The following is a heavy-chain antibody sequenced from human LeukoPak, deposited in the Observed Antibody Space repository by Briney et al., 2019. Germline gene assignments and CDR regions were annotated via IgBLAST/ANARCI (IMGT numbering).Heavy chain of an antibody. CDR1: GGSFSGYY. CDR2: INHSGST. Sequence: PSETLSLTCAVYGGSFSGYYWSWIRQPPGKGLEWIGEINHSGSTNYNPSLKSRVAISVDTSKNQFSLKLSSVTAADTAVYYCARGGDSSGYYSGVFDYWGQGTLVTVSS. D-gene: IGHD3-22*01. CDR3: ARGGDSSGYYSGVFDY. J-gene: IGHJ4*02. V-gene: IGHV4-34*01.